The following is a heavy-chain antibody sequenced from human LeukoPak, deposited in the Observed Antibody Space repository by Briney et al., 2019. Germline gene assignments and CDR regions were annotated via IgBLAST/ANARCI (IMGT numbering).Heavy chain of an antibody. V-gene: IGHV1-69*13. CDR2: IIPIFGTA. CDR3: ARGLRYFDWLLNFDY. Sequence: SVKVSCKASGGTFSSYAISWVRQAPGQGLEWMGGIIPIFGTANYAQKFQGRVTITADESTSTAYMELSSLRSEDTAVYYCARGLRYFDWLLNFDYWGQGTLVAVSS. D-gene: IGHD3-9*01. J-gene: IGHJ4*02. CDR1: GGTFSSYA.